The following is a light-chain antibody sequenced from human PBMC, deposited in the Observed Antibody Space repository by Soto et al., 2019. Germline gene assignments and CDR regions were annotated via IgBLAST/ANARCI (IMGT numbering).Light chain of an antibody. CDR2: DAS. V-gene: IGKV1-5*01. J-gene: IGKJ1*01. CDR1: QSISSW. Sequence: DIHMTQSPSTLYASVGDRVTITCRASQSISSWLAWYQQKPGKAPKLLIYDASSLESGVPSRFSGSGSGTEFTLTISSLQPDDFATYYCQQYNSYWTFGQGTKVDIK. CDR3: QQYNSYWT.